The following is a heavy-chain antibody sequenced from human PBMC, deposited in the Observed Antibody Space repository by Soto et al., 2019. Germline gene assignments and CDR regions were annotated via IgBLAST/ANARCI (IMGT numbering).Heavy chain of an antibody. CDR1: GFTFRNYA. CDR2: IRGSATTT. V-gene: IGHV3-23*01. D-gene: IGHD3-16*01. Sequence: EMQLLESGGGLVQPGGSLRLSCVGSGFTFRNYAMSWVRQAPGKGLEWVSAIRGSATTTYYADSVKGRCTISRDNSKNTVYLEIHSLRVEDRAIYYCAKEMLEVSPGMDVWGQGNTVTVSS. CDR3: AKEMLEVSPGMDV. J-gene: IGHJ6*02.